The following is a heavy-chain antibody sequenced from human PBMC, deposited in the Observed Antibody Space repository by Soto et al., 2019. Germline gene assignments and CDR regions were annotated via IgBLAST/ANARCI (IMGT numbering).Heavy chain of an antibody. CDR3: ARDQVGASSFDY. CDR1: GGTFSNSP. D-gene: IGHD1-26*01. V-gene: IGHV1-69*08. Sequence: VQLVQSGAELRKPGSAVKLSCKASGGTFSNSPISWVRQIPGQGPEWMGRIIPSPARTIYSRKFRGRVTLTADKSTQTVYMTLSSLTTEDSGVYYCARDQVGASSFDYWGQGTRVTVSS. CDR2: IIPSPART. J-gene: IGHJ4*02.